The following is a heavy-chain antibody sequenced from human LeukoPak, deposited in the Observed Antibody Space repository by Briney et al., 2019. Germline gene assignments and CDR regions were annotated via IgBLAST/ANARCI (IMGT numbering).Heavy chain of an antibody. Sequence: ASVKVSCKASGYTFTGYYMHWVRQAPGQGLEWMGWINPNSGGTNYAQKFQGRVTMTRDTSISTAYMELSRLRSDDTAVYYCAREGRWYGDYYYYGMDVWGQGTTVTVSS. CDR3: AREGRWYGDYYYYGMDV. J-gene: IGHJ6*02. V-gene: IGHV1-2*02. CDR2: INPNSGGT. D-gene: IGHD4-17*01. CDR1: GYTFTGYY.